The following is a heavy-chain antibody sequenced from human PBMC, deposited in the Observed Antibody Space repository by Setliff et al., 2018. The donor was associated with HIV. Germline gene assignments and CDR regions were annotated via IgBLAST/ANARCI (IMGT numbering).Heavy chain of an antibody. Sequence: PSETLSLTCIVSGGSISSSSYYWGWIRQPPGKGLEWIGTVYYSGSTYYNPSLKSRVTISVDTSKNQFSLRMRSVTAADTAVYYCARVFVDTAVLRVLEYYFDSWGRGTLVTVSS. CDR2: VYYSGST. J-gene: IGHJ4*02. CDR1: GGSISSSSYY. CDR3: ARVFVDTAVLRVLEYYFDS. D-gene: IGHD5-18*01. V-gene: IGHV4-39*07.